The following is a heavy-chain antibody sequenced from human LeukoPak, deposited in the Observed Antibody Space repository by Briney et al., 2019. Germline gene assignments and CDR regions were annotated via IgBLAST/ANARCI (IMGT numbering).Heavy chain of an antibody. CDR1: GFTFSSYS. CDR2: ISSSSSYI. CDR3: ARAAGLLVPDY. V-gene: IGHV3-21*01. J-gene: IGHJ4*02. Sequence: GGSLRLSCAASGFTFSSYSMNWVRQAPGKGLEWVSSISSSSSYIYYADSVKGRFTISRDNAKNSLYLQMNSLRAEGTAVYYCARAAGLLVPDYWGQGTLVTVSS. D-gene: IGHD6-13*01.